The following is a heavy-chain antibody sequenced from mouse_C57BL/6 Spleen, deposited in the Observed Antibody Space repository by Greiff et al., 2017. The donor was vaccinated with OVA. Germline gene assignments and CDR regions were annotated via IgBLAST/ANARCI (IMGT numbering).Heavy chain of an antibody. V-gene: IGHV5-4*01. J-gene: IGHJ3*01. CDR1: GFTFSSYA. D-gene: IGHD2-2*01. Sequence: EVHLVESGGGLVKPGGSLKLSCAASGFTFSSYAMSWVRQTPEKRLEWVATISDGGSYTYYPDNVKGRFTISRDNAKNNLYLQMSHLKSEDTAMYYCARDRNGYDGAWFAYWGQGTLVTVSA. CDR3: ARDRNGYDGAWFAY. CDR2: ISDGGSYT.